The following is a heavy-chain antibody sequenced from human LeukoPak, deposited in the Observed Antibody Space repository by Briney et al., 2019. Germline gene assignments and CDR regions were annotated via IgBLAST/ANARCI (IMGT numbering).Heavy chain of an antibody. V-gene: IGHV4-34*01. CDR2: INHSGST. Sequence: SETLSLTCAVYGGSFSGYYWSWIRQPPGKGLEWIGEINHSGSTNYNPSLKSRVTISVDTSKNQFSLKLSSVTAADTAVYSCARGGAVAGSYYYYMDVWGKGTTVTVSS. CDR1: GGSFSGYY. D-gene: IGHD6-19*01. J-gene: IGHJ6*03. CDR3: ARGGAVAGSYYYYMDV.